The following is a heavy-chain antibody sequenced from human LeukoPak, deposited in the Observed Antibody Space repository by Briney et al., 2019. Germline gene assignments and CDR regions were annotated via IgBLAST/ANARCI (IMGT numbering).Heavy chain of an antibody. Sequence: SETLSLTCTVSGDSISGYYWSWIRHPPGKGLQWIGYVFPSGSADHIPSLKSRVAISADPSKSQISLKLHSVTAADTAVYFCARGSRLGMALTTFDFWGQGTLVTVSS. V-gene: IGHV4-4*09. CDR2: VFPSGSA. J-gene: IGHJ4*02. CDR3: ARGSRLGMALTTFDF. D-gene: IGHD5-24*01. CDR1: GDSISGYY.